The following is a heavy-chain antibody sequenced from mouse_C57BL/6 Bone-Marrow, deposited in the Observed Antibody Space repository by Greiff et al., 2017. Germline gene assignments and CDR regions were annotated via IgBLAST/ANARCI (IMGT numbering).Heavy chain of an antibody. CDR2: IYPGNSDT. J-gene: IGHJ3*01. Sequence: EVQLQQSGTVLARPGASVKMSCKTSGYTFTSYWMHWVKQRPGQGLEWIGAIYPGNSDTSYNQKFKGKAKLTAVTSARTAYMELSSLTNEDSAVYYCTEEYDGSWFAYWGQGTLVTVSA. CDR1: GYTFTSYW. D-gene: IGHD2-14*01. CDR3: TEEYDGSWFAY. V-gene: IGHV1-5*01.